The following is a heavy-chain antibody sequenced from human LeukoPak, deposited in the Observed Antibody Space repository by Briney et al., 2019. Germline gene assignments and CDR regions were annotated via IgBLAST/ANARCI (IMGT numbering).Heavy chain of an antibody. CDR2: ISSSSNYI. J-gene: IGHJ3*02. CDR3: ARGGHGFDI. CDR1: GFIFSNYG. D-gene: IGHD3-10*01. V-gene: IGHV3-21*01. Sequence: GGSQRLSCAASGFIFSNYGMNWVRQAPGKGLAWVSSISSSSNYIYYADSVKGRFTISRDNAKNSLFLQMNSLRAEDTAVYYCARGGHGFDIWGQGTMVTVSS.